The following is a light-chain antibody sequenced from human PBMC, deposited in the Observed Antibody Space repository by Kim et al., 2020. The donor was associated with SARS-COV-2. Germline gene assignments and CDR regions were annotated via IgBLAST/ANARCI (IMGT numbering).Light chain of an antibody. CDR3: QVGDSKV. Sequence: VSGSPGQTASITCSGDKLGERYVCWYQQKPGQSPVLVICQDNKRPSGIPERFSGSNSGNTATLTISGTQAIDEADYRCQVGDSKVFGGGTQLTVL. CDR1: KLGERY. J-gene: IGLJ2*01. CDR2: QDN. V-gene: IGLV3-1*01.